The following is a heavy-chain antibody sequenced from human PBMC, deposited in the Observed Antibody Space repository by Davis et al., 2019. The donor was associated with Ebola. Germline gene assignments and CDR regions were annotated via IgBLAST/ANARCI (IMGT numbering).Heavy chain of an antibody. CDR1: GGSISSSSYY. J-gene: IGHJ4*02. V-gene: IGHV4-39*01. CDR3: ARGSDSSGYYPTDY. Sequence: MPSETLSLTCTVSGGSISSSSYYWGWIRQPPGKGLEWIGSIYYSGSTYYNPSLKSRVTISVDTSKNQFSLKLSSVTAADTAVYYCARGSDSSGYYPTDYWGQGTLVTVSS. D-gene: IGHD3-22*01. CDR2: IYYSGST.